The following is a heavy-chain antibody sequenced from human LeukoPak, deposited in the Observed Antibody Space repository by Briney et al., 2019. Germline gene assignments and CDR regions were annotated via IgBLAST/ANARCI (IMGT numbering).Heavy chain of an antibody. Sequence: GGSLRLSCAASGFTFSSYSMNWVRQAPGKGLEWVSSITSSSRYIYYADSVKGRFTISRDNAKNSLYLQMNSLRAEDTAVYYCARQEGIYGSGSFNWFDPWGQGTLVTVSS. D-gene: IGHD3-10*01. CDR2: ITSSSRYI. CDR1: GFTFSSYS. CDR3: ARQEGIYGSGSFNWFDP. V-gene: IGHV3-21*01. J-gene: IGHJ5*02.